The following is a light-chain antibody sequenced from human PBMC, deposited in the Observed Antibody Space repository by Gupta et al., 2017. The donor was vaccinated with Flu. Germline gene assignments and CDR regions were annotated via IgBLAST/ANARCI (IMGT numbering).Light chain of an antibody. CDR3: QAWDDSIAG. V-gene: IGLV3-1*01. CDR2: QDD. Sequence: VIYQDDKRPSGIPERFSGSSSGDTATLTITGTQAMDEADYYCQAWDDSIAGFVGGTRLTVL. J-gene: IGLJ3*02.